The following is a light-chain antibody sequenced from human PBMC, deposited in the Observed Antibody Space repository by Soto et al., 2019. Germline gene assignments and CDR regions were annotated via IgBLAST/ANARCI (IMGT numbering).Light chain of an antibody. CDR2: AAA. CDR3: QHLNSYPREVT. Sequence: DIQLTQSPSFLSASVGDRVTITCRASQGIGSSLAWYQQKPGNAPKILIYAAATLQGGVPSRFSGSGSGTEVTLTISSVQPEDFASYSCQHLNSYPREVTFGGGTKVEIK. CDR1: QGIGSS. V-gene: IGKV1-9*01. J-gene: IGKJ4*01.